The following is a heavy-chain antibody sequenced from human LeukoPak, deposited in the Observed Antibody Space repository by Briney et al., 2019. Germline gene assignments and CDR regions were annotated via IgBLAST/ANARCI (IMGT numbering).Heavy chain of an antibody. CDR3: ARDLPITISPRGNWFDP. Sequence: SETLSLTCTVSGGSISGSSYYWGWIRQPPGKGLEWIGSIYYSGSTYYNPSLKSRVTISVDTSKNQFSLKLSSVTAADTAVYYCARDLPITISPRGNWFDPWGQGTLVTVSS. D-gene: IGHD3-9*01. J-gene: IGHJ5*02. CDR1: GGSISGSSYY. CDR2: IYYSGST. V-gene: IGHV4-39*07.